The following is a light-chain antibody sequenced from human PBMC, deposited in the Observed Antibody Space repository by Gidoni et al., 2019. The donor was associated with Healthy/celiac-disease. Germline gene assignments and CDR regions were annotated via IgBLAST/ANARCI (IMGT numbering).Light chain of an antibody. CDR2: DAS. CDR1: QSVSSY. J-gene: IGKJ4*01. Sequence: EIGLTQSPATLSLSPGEIATLSCTASQSVSSYLAWYQQKPGQAPRLLIYDASNRATGIPARFSGSVSGTDFTLTISSLEPEDFAVYYCQQRSNWPPSLTFGGGTKVEIK. V-gene: IGKV3-11*01. CDR3: QQRSNWPPSLT.